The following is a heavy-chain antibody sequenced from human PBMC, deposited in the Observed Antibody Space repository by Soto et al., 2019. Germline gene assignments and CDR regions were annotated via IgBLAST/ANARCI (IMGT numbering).Heavy chain of an antibody. V-gene: IGHV3-23*01. D-gene: IGHD3-3*01. Sequence: GGSLRLSCAASGFTFSSYAMSWVRQAPGKGLEWVSAISGSGGSTYYADSVKGRFTISRDNSKNTLYLQMNSLRAEDTAVYYCATNPLSITIFGVVIHDQYHFDYWGQGILVTVSS. CDR3: ATNPLSITIFGVVIHDQYHFDY. CDR1: GFTFSSYA. CDR2: ISGSGGST. J-gene: IGHJ4*02.